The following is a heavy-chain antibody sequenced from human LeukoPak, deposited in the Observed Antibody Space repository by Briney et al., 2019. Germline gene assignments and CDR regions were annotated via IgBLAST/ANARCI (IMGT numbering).Heavy chain of an antibody. CDR2: INHSGST. D-gene: IGHD2-2*01. CDR3: ASFDCSSTSCYYY. CDR1: GGSFSGYY. V-gene: IGHV4-34*01. J-gene: IGHJ4*02. Sequence: PSETLSLTCAVYGGSFSGYYWSWIRQPPGKGLEWIEEINHSGSTNYNPSLKSRVTISVDTSKNQFSLKLSSVTAADTAVYYCASFDCSSTSCYYYWGQGTLVTVSS.